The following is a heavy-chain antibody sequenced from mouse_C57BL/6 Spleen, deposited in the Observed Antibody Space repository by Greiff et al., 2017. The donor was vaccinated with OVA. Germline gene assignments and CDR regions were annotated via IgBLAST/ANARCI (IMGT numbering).Heavy chain of an antibody. CDR1: GYTFTSYW. J-gene: IGHJ2*01. CDR3: ARCGDQGEDY. V-gene: IGHV1-69*01. CDR2: IDPSDSYT. Sequence: QVQLQQPGAELVMPGASVKVSCKASGYTFTSYWMHWVKQRPGQGLEWIGEIDPSDSYTNYNQKFKGKSTLTVDKSSSTAYIQLSSLTSEDSAVYYCARCGDQGEDYWGQGTTLTVSS.